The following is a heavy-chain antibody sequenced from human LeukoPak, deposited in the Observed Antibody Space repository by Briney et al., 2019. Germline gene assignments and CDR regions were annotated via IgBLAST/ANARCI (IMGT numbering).Heavy chain of an antibody. CDR3: AKGWATMVRGVIDY. D-gene: IGHD3-10*01. J-gene: IGHJ4*02. CDR2: ISYDGSNK. CDR1: GFTFSSYG. V-gene: IGHV3-30*18. Sequence: GGSLRLSCAASGFTFSSYGMHWVRQAPGKGLEWVAVISYDGSNKYYADSVKGRFTISRDNSKNTLYLQMNSLRAEDTAVYYCAKGWATMVRGVIDYWGQGTLVSVSS.